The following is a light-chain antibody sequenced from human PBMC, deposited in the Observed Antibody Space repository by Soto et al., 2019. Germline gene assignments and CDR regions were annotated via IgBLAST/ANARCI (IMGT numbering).Light chain of an antibody. CDR1: SNDVGIYNY. Sequence: QSALTQPRSVSGSPGQSVTISCTGTSNDVGIYNYVSLYQQHPDKAPQLMIYDVSNRPSGVPDRFSGSKSGNTASLTISGLQAEDEADYYCCSYAGTYTYVFGTGTSSPS. CDR2: DVS. CDR3: CSYAGTYTYV. V-gene: IGLV2-11*01. J-gene: IGLJ1*01.